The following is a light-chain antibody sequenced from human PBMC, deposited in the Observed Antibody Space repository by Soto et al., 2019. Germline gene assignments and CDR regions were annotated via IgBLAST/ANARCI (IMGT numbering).Light chain of an antibody. V-gene: IGKV3-20*01. J-gene: IGKJ4*01. Sequence: EIVLTQSPGTLSFSPVERSTLSFSASQSVSSSYLAWYQQKPGQAPRLLIYGASSRATGIPDRFSGSGSGTDFTLTISRLEPEDFAVYYCQQYGSSLLTFGGGTKVDIK. CDR1: QSVSSSY. CDR3: QQYGSSLLT. CDR2: GAS.